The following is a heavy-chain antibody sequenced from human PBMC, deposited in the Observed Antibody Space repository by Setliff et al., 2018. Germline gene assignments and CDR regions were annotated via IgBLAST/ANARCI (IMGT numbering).Heavy chain of an antibody. V-gene: IGHV4-59*08. CDR3: ARTGTYRYFDH. Sequence: PSETLSLTCTVSGGSISTYYWSWIRQPPGKGLEFIGYVYYSGTTNYDPSLKSRVTMSVDTSKNQFSLKLNSVTAADTAVYYCARTGTYRYFDHWGQGTLVTVSS. D-gene: IGHD5-12*01. CDR2: VYYSGTT. CDR1: GGSISTYY. J-gene: IGHJ4*02.